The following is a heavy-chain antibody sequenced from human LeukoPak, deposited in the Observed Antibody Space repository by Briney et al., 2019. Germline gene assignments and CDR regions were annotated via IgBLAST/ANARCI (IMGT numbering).Heavy chain of an antibody. J-gene: IGHJ4*02. Sequence: KTSETLSLTCTVSGYSISSGYYWGWIRQPPGKGLEWIGSIYHSGSTYHNPSLKSRVTISVDTSKNQFSLKLSSVTAADTAVYYCASRVYSYGHYFDYWGQGTLVTVSS. CDR3: ASRVYSYGHYFDY. V-gene: IGHV4-38-2*02. CDR1: GYSISSGYY. CDR2: IYHSGST. D-gene: IGHD5-18*01.